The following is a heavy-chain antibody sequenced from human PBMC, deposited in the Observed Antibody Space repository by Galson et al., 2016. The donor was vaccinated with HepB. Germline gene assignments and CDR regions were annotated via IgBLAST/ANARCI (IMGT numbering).Heavy chain of an antibody. J-gene: IGHJ4*02. V-gene: IGHV3-33*06. CDR3: AKNSYSSAWYADY. CDR1: GFTFSSYA. Sequence: SLRLSCAASGFTFSSYAMHWVRQAPGKGLEWVAVIWYDGSKEDYADSVKGRFTISRDNSKNTVYLQMNSLSAEDTAVYYCAKNSYSSAWYADYWGQGTLVTVSS. D-gene: IGHD6-19*01. CDR2: IWYDGSKE.